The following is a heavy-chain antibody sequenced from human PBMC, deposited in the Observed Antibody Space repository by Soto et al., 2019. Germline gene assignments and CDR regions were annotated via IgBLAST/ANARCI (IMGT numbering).Heavy chain of an antibody. CDR2: ISGSGGST. J-gene: IGHJ4*02. CDR3: AKGETSSGWYDPSFDY. CDR1: GFTFSSYA. D-gene: IGHD6-19*01. Sequence: GGSLRLSCAASGFTFSSYAMSWVRQAPGKGLEWVSAISGSGGSTYYADSVKGRFTISRDNSKNTLYLQMNSLRAEDTAVYYCAKGETSSGWYDPSFDYWGQGTLVTVSS. V-gene: IGHV3-23*01.